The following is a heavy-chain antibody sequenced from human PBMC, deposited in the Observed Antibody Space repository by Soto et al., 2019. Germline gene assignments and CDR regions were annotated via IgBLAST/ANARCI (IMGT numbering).Heavy chain of an antibody. CDR2: IIPSIGII. CDR3: AGDPDSHYNDSHASSYP. D-gene: IGHD4-4*01. Sequence: QVQLVQSGAEVKKPGSSVKVSCKASGDTFSTYTITWVRQAPGQGLEWMGRIIPSIGIINYAQKFQGRVTISADKFTGTAYMELTGLRSDDTAVYYCAGDPDSHYNDSHASSYPWGQGTLVTVSS. J-gene: IGHJ5*02. CDR1: GDTFSTYT. V-gene: IGHV1-69*08.